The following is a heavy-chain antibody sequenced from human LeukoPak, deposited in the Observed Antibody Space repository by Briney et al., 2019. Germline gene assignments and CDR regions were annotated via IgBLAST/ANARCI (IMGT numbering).Heavy chain of an antibody. CDR1: GGSISSSSYY. Sequence: SETLSLTCTVSGGSISSSSYYWGWIRQPPGKGLEWIGSIYYSGNTYYNPSLKSRVTMSVDTSKNQFSLKLSSVTAADTAVYYCARENGISLAAAGSHYYYYYYMDVWGKGTTVTVSS. J-gene: IGHJ6*03. V-gene: IGHV4-39*02. CDR2: IYYSGNT. CDR3: ARENGISLAAAGSHYYYYYYMDV. D-gene: IGHD6-13*01.